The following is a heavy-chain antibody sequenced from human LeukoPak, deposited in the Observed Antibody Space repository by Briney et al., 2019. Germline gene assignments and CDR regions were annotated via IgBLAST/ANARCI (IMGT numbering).Heavy chain of an antibody. CDR2: IRSKSNSYAA. CDR3: TTTIYGSGKAGY. Sequence: GGSLRLSCAASGFTFSDSAIHWVRQASGKGLEWVGRIRSKSNSYAANYAASANGRFTISRDGSKNTAYLQMNSLKTEDTAVYYCTTTIYGSGKAGYWGQGTLVTVSS. CDR1: GFTFSDSA. V-gene: IGHV3-73*01. D-gene: IGHD3-10*01. J-gene: IGHJ4*02.